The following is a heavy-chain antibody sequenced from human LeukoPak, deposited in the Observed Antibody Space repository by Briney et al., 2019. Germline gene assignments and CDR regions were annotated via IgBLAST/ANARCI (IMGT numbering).Heavy chain of an antibody. D-gene: IGHD3-22*01. CDR1: GFTFASYG. J-gene: IGHJ1*01. Sequence: GSLRLSRAACGFTFASYGMSWVRQAPGKGLEGVSFITTNGGRTYYADSVEGRFTISRDNPRNTLYMQMNSLRDEDTAVYYCAIMHGYYDGTGYWVQWGQGTLVTVSS. CDR3: AIMHGYYDGTGYWVQ. CDR2: ITTNGGRT. V-gene: IGHV3-23*01.